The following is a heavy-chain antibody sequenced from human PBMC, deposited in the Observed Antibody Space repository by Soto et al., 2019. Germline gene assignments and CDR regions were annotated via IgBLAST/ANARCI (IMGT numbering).Heavy chain of an antibody. Sequence: EVQLVESGGGLVQPGGSLRLSCAASGFTFSSYHMNWVRQAPGKGLEWISYISSSSSTIFYADSVKGRFTISRDNAKNSLHLQMSSLRDEDTAVYYCAREPIIRSTYGIDVWGQGTTVTVSS. D-gene: IGHD4-17*01. J-gene: IGHJ6*02. CDR3: AREPIIRSTYGIDV. CDR1: GFTFSSYH. V-gene: IGHV3-48*02. CDR2: ISSSSSTI.